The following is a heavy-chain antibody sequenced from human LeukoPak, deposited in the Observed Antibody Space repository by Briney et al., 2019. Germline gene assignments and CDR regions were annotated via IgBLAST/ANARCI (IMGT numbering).Heavy chain of an antibody. CDR3: ARHRGGAIGLEFYYYMDV. D-gene: IGHD1-26*01. CDR1: GYRFTNYW. V-gene: IGHV5-51*01. Sequence: GESLKISCKGSGYRFTNYWIGWVRQVPGKGLEWMGFIDPDDSQTKYSPSFQGQVTISADKSINTIYVQWNSLKASDTAIYFCARHRGGAIGLEFYYYMDVWGKGTTVIVS. J-gene: IGHJ6*03. CDR2: IDPDDSQT.